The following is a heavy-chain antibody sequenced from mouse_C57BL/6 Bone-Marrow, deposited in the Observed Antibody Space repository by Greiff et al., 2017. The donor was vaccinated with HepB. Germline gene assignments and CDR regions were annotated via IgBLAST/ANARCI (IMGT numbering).Heavy chain of an antibody. Sequence: EVKVVESGGDLVKPGGSLKLSCAASGFTFSSYGMSWVRQTPDKRLEWVATISSGGSYTYYPDSVKGRFTISRDNAKNTLYLQMSSLKSEDTAMYYCARRGTTVVEPLWGQGTSVTVSS. CDR2: ISSGGSYT. V-gene: IGHV5-6*02. D-gene: IGHD1-1*01. CDR1: GFTFSSYG. CDR3: ARRGTTVVEPL. J-gene: IGHJ4*01.